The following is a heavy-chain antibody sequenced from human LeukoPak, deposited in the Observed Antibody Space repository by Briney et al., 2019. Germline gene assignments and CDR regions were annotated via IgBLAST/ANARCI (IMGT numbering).Heavy chain of an antibody. J-gene: IGHJ4*02. CDR3: SKLKATRTDPFDY. V-gene: IGHV3-30*02. D-gene: IGHD1-1*01. Sequence: GGSLRLSCAASGFTFSSYGMRWVRQAPGKGLEWVAFIRYDGSIKYYADSVKGRFTISRDNSKNTLYLEMNSLRTEDTAVYYCSKLKATRTDPFDYWGQGTLVTVSS. CDR2: IRYDGSIK. CDR1: GFTFSSYG.